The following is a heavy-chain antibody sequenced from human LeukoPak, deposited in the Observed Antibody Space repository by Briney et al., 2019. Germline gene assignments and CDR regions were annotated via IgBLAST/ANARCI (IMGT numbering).Heavy chain of an antibody. V-gene: IGHV4-61*02. D-gene: IGHD1-26*01. J-gene: IGHJ4*02. CDR3: ARDFPFQVGATMTDY. CDR2: IYTSGST. CDR1: GGSISSGSYY. Sequence: SSQTLSLTCTVSGGSISSGSYYWSWIRQSAGKGLEWIGRIYTSGSTNYNPSLKSRATISVDTSKNQFSLKLSSVTAADTAVYYCARDFPFQVGATMTDYWGQGTLVTVSS.